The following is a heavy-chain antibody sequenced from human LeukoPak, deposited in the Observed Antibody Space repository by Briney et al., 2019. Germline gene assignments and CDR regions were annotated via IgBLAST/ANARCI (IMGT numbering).Heavy chain of an antibody. CDR3: AGVSSGTTQQSAFDI. Sequence: PSETLSLTCAVYGGSFSGYYWSWIRQPPGKGLEWIGYIYYSGSTNYNPSLKSRVTISVDTSKSQFSLKLSSVTAADTAVYYCAGVSSGTTQQSAFDIWGQGTMVTVSS. D-gene: IGHD2/OR15-2a*01. V-gene: IGHV4-59*01. CDR2: IYYSGST. J-gene: IGHJ3*02. CDR1: GGSFSGYY.